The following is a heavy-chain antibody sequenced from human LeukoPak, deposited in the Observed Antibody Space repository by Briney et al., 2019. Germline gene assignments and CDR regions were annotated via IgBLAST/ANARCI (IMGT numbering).Heavy chain of an antibody. V-gene: IGHV4-39*07. J-gene: IGHJ4*02. CDR3: ARARGVIDY. D-gene: IGHD3-10*01. CDR1: GGSISSSSYY. CDR2: IYYSGST. Sequence: SETLSLTCTVSGGSISSSSYYWGWIRQPPGKGLEWIGSIYYSGSTYYNPSLKSRVTISVDTSKNQFSLKLSSVTAADTAVYYCARARGVIDYWGQGTLVTVSS.